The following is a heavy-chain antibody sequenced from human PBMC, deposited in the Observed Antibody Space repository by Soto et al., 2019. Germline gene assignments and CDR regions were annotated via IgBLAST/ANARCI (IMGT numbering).Heavy chain of an antibody. CDR1: GFTFSSYS. Sequence: PGGSLRLSCAASGFTFSSYSMNWVRQAPGKGLEWVSSISSSSSYIYYADSVKGRFTISRDNAKNSLYLQMNSLRAEDTAVYYCARGCGLDGSCKNYYYYYYMDVWGKGTTVTVSS. J-gene: IGHJ6*03. CDR2: ISSSSSYI. D-gene: IGHD2-15*01. CDR3: ARGCGLDGSCKNYYYYYYMDV. V-gene: IGHV3-21*01.